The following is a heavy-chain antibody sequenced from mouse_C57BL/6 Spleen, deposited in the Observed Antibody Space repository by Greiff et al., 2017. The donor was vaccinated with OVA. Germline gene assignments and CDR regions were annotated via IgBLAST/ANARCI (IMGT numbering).Heavy chain of an antibody. CDR3: AREDYYNAMDY. CDR2: ISSGSSTI. CDR1: GFTFSDYG. J-gene: IGHJ4*01. V-gene: IGHV5-17*01. Sequence: EVKLVESGGGLVKPGGSLKLSCAASGFTFSDYGMHWVRQAPEKGLEWVAYISSGSSTIYYADTVKGRFTISRDNAKNTLFLQMTSLRSEDTAMYYCAREDYYNAMDYWGQGTSVTVSS.